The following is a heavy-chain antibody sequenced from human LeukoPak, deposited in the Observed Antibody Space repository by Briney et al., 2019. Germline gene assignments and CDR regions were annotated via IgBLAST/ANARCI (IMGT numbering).Heavy chain of an antibody. CDR3: AKVGSSIAAAGYFFDY. CDR1: GYTFTSYD. D-gene: IGHD6-13*01. V-gene: IGHV1-8*01. J-gene: IGHJ4*02. CDR2: MNPNSSNT. Sequence: ASVKVSCKASGYTFTSYDINWVRQATGQALEWMGWMNPNSSNTGYAQKFQGRVTMTRNTSISTAYMELSSLRSEDTAVYYCAKVGSSIAAAGYFFDYWGQGTLVTVSS.